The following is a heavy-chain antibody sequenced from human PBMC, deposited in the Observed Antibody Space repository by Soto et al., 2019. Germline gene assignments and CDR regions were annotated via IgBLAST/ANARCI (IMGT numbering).Heavy chain of an antibody. CDR3: PIRHDGRQSTMDV. V-gene: IGHV1-8*01. J-gene: IGHJ6*02. CDR2: MNPNSGNT. Sequence: QVQLVQSGAEVKMPGASVKVSCKASGYTFTSFDINWVREVTGQGLEWMGWMNPNSGNTGCAQKFQARLTMTRNTSISAAYMELSSLRSEDTAVYYCPIRHDGRQSTMDVWGQGTTVTVSS. CDR1: GYTFTSFD. D-gene: IGHD1-1*01.